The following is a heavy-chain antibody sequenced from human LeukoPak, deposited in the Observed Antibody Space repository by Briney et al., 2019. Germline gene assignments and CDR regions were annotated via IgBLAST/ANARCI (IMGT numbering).Heavy chain of an antibody. CDR2: IYYSGTT. Sequence: PSETPSLTCTVSGGSISSYYWSRIRQPPGKGLEWIGYIYYSGTTDYNPSLKSRVTISVDTSNNQFSLKVSSVTAADTAVYYCARSSGAYRSFDYWGQGTLVPVSS. J-gene: IGHJ4*02. CDR3: ARSSGAYRSFDY. V-gene: IGHV4-59*01. D-gene: IGHD1-26*01. CDR1: GGSISSYY.